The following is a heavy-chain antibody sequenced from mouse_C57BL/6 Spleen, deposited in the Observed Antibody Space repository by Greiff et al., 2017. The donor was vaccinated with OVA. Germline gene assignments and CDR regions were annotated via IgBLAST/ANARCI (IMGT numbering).Heavy chain of an antibody. D-gene: IGHD2-3*01. CDR3: ARPFYDGYYGYAMDY. V-gene: IGHV8-8*01. CDR2: IWWDDDK. J-gene: IGHJ4*01. Sequence: QVTLKESGPGILQPSQTLSLTCSFSGFSLSTFGMGVGWIRQPSGKGLEWLAHIWWDDDKYYNPALKSRLTISKATSKNQVFLKIANVDTADTATYYCARPFYDGYYGYAMDYWGQGTSVTVSS. CDR1: GFSLSTFGMG.